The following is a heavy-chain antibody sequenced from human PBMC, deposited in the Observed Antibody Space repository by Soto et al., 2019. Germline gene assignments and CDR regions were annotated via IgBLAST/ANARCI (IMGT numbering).Heavy chain of an antibody. Sequence: PGGSLRLSCVASGFTFSNDWMSWVRQAPGKGLEWVATIKQDGSEKYYVDPVKGRFTVSRDNTKNSLYLQMNSLRAEDTAVYYCARGDYFDRRFDFWGQGALVTVSS. CDR2: IKQDGSEK. V-gene: IGHV3-7*03. J-gene: IGHJ4*02. D-gene: IGHD3-9*01. CDR3: ARGDYFDRRFDF. CDR1: GFTFSNDW.